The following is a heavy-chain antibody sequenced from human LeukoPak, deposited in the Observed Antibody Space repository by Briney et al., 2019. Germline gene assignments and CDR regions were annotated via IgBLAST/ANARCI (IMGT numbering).Heavy chain of an antibody. CDR1: GYSSTTYW. CDR2: IYPGDSDT. J-gene: IGHJ4*02. V-gene: IGHV5-51*01. CDR3: ARRPYMSGYDPYYFDY. D-gene: IGHD5-12*01. Sequence: GESLKISCKGTGYSSTTYWIGWVRQMPGKGLEWMGIIYPGDSDTRYSPSFQGQVTISADKSISTAYLQWSSLKASDTAMYYCARRPYMSGYDPYYFDYWGQGTLVTVSS.